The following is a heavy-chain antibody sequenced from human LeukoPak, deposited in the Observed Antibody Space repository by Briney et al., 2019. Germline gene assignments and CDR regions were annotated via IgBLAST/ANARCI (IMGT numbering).Heavy chain of an antibody. CDR1: GGSISSYY. J-gene: IGHJ4*02. Sequence: PSETLSFTCAVSGGSISSYYWSWIRQPPGQGLEWIGYIYYSGSTNYNPSLESRVTISVDKPKNQFSLKLSSVTAADTAVYYCARDAGTSKYFDYWGQGTLVTVSS. CDR3: ARDAGTSKYFDY. D-gene: IGHD6-13*01. V-gene: IGHV4-59*12. CDR2: IYYSGST.